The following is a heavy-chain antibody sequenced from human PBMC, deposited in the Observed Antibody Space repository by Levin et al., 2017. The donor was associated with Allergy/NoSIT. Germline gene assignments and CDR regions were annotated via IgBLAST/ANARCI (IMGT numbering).Heavy chain of an antibody. Sequence: ASVKVSCKASGYTFTGYYMHWVRQAPGQGLEWMGWINPNSGGTNYAQKFQGRVTMTRDTSISTAYMELSRLRSDDTAVYYCARDPSTVAGTLDYWGQGTLVTVSS. D-gene: IGHD6-19*01. CDR1: GYTFTGYY. CDR3: ARDPSTVAGTLDY. J-gene: IGHJ4*02. CDR2: INPNSGGT. V-gene: IGHV1-2*02.